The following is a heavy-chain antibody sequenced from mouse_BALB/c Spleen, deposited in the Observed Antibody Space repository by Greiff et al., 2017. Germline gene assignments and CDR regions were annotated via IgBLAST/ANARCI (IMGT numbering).Heavy chain of an antibody. Sequence: VQVVESGAELVRPGTSVKVSCKASGYAFTNYLIEWVKQRPGQGLEWIGVINPGSGGTNYNEKFKGKATLTADKSSSTAYMQLSSLTSDDSAVYFCARSPYGNYAMDYWGQGTSVTVSS. D-gene: IGHD2-1*01. CDR3: ARSPYGNYAMDY. V-gene: IGHV1-54*01. J-gene: IGHJ4*01. CDR1: GYAFTNYL. CDR2: INPGSGGT.